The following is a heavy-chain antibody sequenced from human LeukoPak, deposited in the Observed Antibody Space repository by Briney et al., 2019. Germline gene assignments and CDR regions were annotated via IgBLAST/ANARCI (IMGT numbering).Heavy chain of an antibody. CDR3: ARGVITIFGGGSYFDY. J-gene: IGHJ4*02. CDR1: GFTFSSSA. CDR2: ISGSGSGGST. D-gene: IGHD3-3*01. Sequence: GGSLRLSCAASGFTFSSSAMSWVRQAPGKGLEWVSNISGSGSGGSTYYADSVKGRFTISRDNAKNSLYLQMNSLRAEDTAVYYCARGVITIFGGGSYFDYWGQGTLVTVSS. V-gene: IGHV3-23*01.